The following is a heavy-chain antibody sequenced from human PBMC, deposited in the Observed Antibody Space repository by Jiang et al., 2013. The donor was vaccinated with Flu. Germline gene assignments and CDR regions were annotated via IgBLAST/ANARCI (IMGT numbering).Heavy chain of an antibody. V-gene: IGHV7-4-1*02. J-gene: IGHJ5*02. CDR3: ARLAGFRYCSSTSCSNWFDP. Sequence: GQGLEWMGWINTNTGNPTYAQGFTGRFVFSLDTSVSTAYLQISSLKAEDTAVYYCARLAGFRYCSSTSCSNWFDPWGQGTLVTVSS. D-gene: IGHD2-2*01. CDR2: INTNTGNP.